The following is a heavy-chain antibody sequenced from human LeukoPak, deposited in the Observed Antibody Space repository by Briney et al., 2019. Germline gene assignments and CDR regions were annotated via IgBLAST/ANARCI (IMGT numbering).Heavy chain of an antibody. CDR1: GFMFSSYW. J-gene: IGHJ4*02. CDR3: ASAGASGSYYV. V-gene: IGHV3-74*01. D-gene: IGHD3-10*01. CDR2: INSDGSST. Sequence: SGGSLRLSCAASGFMFSSYWMHWVRQAPGKGLVWVSRINSDGSSTNYADAVKGRFTISRDNAKNTLYLQMNSLRVEDTAVYYCASAGASGSYYVWGQGTLVTVSS.